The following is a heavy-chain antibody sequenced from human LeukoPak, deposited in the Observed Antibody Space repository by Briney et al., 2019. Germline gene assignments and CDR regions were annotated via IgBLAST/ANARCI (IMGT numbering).Heavy chain of an antibody. D-gene: IGHD3-22*01. CDR2: INHSGST. V-gene: IGHV4-34*01. CDR1: GGSFSGYY. Sequence: PSETLSLTCAVYGGSFSGYYWSWLRQPPGKGLEWIGEINHSGSTNYNPSLKSRVTISVDTSKNQFSLKLSSVTAADTAVYYCARHHLYYYDSRNFDYWGQGTLVTVSS. CDR3: ARHHLYYYDSRNFDY. J-gene: IGHJ4*02.